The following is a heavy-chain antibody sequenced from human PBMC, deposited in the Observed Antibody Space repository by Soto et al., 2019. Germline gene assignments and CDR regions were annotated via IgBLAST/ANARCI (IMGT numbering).Heavy chain of an antibody. J-gene: IGHJ4*02. V-gene: IGHV4-30-2*06. Sequence: SETLSLTCTVSGGSINSAGHSWGWVRQSPGKGLEWIGYSYHSGSSYYNPSLQSRVTISVDRSKAQFYLTLTSVTAADTAFYFCVRLTSRIAAASHGRSNYLDTWGPGTLVTVSS. D-gene: IGHD6-25*01. CDR3: VRLTSRIAAASHGRSNYLDT. CDR1: GGSINSAGHS. CDR2: SYHSGSS.